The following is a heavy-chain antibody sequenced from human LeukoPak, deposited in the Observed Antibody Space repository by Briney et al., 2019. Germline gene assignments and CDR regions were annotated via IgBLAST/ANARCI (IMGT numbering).Heavy chain of an antibody. CDR3: GRGKSF. J-gene: IGHJ4*02. Sequence: SETLSLTCAVYGGSFSGYYWSWVRQPPGKGLEWIGEINHSGGTNYNASLMRRVTISVDTSQNHFSLKLSSVTAADTAVYYCGRGKSFWGQGTLVTVSS. CDR1: GGSFSGYY. CDR2: INHSGGT. V-gene: IGHV4-34*01.